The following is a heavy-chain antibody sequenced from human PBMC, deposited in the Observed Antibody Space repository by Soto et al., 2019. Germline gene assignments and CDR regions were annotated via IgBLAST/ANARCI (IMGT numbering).Heavy chain of an antibody. CDR1: GGSISSYY. Sequence: PSETLSPTCTVSGGSISSYYWSWIRQPPGKGLEWIGYIYYSGSTNYNPSLKSRVTISVDTSKNQFSLKLSSVTAADTAVYYCAAGHSSYYDFWSGYFNWFDPWGQGTLVTVSS. CDR2: IYYSGST. CDR3: AAGHSSYYDFWSGYFNWFDP. V-gene: IGHV4-59*01. J-gene: IGHJ5*02. D-gene: IGHD3-3*01.